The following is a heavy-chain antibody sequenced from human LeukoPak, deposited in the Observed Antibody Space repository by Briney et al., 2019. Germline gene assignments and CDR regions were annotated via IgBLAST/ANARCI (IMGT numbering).Heavy chain of an antibody. Sequence: SVKVSCKASGGTFSNYAISWVRQAPGQGLEWMGGIIPIFGTANYAQKFQGRVTITADESTSTAYMELSSLKSEDTAVYYCARGRFGLLWFGELERWGQGTLVTVSS. V-gene: IGHV1-69*13. D-gene: IGHD3-10*01. CDR3: ARGRFGLLWFGELER. J-gene: IGHJ4*02. CDR2: IIPIFGTA. CDR1: GGTFSNYA.